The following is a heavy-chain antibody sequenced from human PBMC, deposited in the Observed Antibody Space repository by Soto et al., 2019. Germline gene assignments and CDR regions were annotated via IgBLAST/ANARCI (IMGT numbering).Heavy chain of an antibody. D-gene: IGHD4-17*01. CDR1: GGSFRGYY. J-gene: IGHJ5*02. Sequence: PSETLSLTCAVYGGSFRGYYWSWIRQLPGKGPEWIGEINYSGSTYYNPSLKSRVTISVDTSKNQFSLKLSSVTAADTAVYYCARREMTTVNWFDPWGQGTLVTVSS. V-gene: IGHV4-34*01. CDR3: ARREMTTVNWFDP. CDR2: INYSGST.